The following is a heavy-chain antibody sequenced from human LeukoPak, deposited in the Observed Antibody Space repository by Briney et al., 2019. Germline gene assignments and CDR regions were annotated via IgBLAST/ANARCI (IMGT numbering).Heavy chain of an antibody. Sequence: GGSLRLSCAASGFTVSSNYMTWVRQAPGKGLEWVSSISSSSSYLYYTDSVKGRFTISRDNAKNSLYLQMNSLRAEDTAVYYCARDERANYYDSSGHHWGQGTLVTVSS. CDR2: ISSSSSYL. J-gene: IGHJ5*02. V-gene: IGHV3-21*01. D-gene: IGHD3-22*01. CDR3: ARDERANYYDSSGHH. CDR1: GFTVSSNY.